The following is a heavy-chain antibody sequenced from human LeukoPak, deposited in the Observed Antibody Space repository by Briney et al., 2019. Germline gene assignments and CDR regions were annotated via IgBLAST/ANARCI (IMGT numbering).Heavy chain of an antibody. V-gene: IGHV3-23*01. CDR1: GFTFSSYA. CDR3: ARKVTIIVVVLDY. J-gene: IGHJ4*02. CDR2: ISGSGGST. Sequence: GGSLRLSCAASGFTFSSYAMSWVRQAPGKGLEWVSAISGSGGSTYYADSVKGRFTISRDNSKNTLYLQMNSLRAEDTAVYYCARKVTIIVVVLDYWGQGTLVTVSS. D-gene: IGHD3-22*01.